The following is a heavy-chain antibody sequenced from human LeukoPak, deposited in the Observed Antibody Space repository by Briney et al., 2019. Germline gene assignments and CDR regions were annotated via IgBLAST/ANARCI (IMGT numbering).Heavy chain of an antibody. CDR1: GFTLSSYA. Sequence: PGGSLRLSCAASGFTLSSYAMSWVRQAPGKGLEWVSAISGSGGSTYYADSVKGRFTISRDNSKNTLYLQMNSLRAEDTAVYYCAREGGYCSSTSCFDYWGQGTLVTVSS. D-gene: IGHD2-2*01. V-gene: IGHV3-23*01. CDR2: ISGSGGST. CDR3: AREGGYCSSTSCFDY. J-gene: IGHJ4*02.